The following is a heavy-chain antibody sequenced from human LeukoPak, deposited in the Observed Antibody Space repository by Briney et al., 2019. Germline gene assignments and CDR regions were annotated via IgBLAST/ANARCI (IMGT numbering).Heavy chain of an antibody. D-gene: IGHD3-22*01. V-gene: IGHV1-3*01. J-gene: IGHJ3*02. CDR1: GYTFTSYA. CDR3: ARESYGHYYDSSGYYDDAFDI. Sequence: ASVKVSCKASGYTFTSYAMHWVRQAPGQRLEWMGWINAGNGNTKYSQKFQGRVTTTRDTSASTAYMELSSLRSEDTAVYYCARESYGHYYDSSGYYDDAFDIWGQGTMVTVSS. CDR2: INAGNGNT.